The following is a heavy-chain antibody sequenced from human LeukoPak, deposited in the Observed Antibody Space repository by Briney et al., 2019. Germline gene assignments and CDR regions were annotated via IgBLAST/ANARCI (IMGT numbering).Heavy chain of an antibody. V-gene: IGHV4-31*03. J-gene: IGHJ6*02. D-gene: IGHD5-12*01. CDR3: ARDRSGYGALSYYGMDV. CDR1: GGSISSGGYY. Sequence: SQTLSLTCTVSGGSISSGGYYWSWIRQHPGKGLEWIGYIYYSGSTYYNPSLKSRVTISVDTSKNQFSLKLSSVTAADTAVYYCARDRSGYGALSYYGMDVWGQGTTVTVSS. CDR2: IYYSGST.